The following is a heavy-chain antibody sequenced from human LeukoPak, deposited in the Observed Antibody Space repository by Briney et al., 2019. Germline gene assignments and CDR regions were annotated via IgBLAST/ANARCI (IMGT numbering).Heavy chain of an antibody. Sequence: PGGSLRLSCAASGFTFSSYGMHWVRQAPGKGLEWAAVISYDGSNKYYADSVKGRFTISRDNSKNTLYLQVNSLRAEDTAVYYCANLNGGYSYRDAFDIWGQGTMVTVSS. CDR3: ANLNGGYSYRDAFDI. J-gene: IGHJ3*02. CDR1: GFTFSSYG. CDR2: ISYDGSNK. V-gene: IGHV3-30*18. D-gene: IGHD5-18*01.